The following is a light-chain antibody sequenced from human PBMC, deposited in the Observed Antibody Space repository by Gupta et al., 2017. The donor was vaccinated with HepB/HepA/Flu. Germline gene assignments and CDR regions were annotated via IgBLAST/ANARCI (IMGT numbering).Light chain of an antibody. Sequence: DVVMTQSPVSLPVTLGQPASISCRSSQSLVHRDGNTYSNWFQQRPGQSPRRLIYRGSNRDSGVPDRFSGSGSGTDFTLTISRVDAEDVGVYYCKQALHGPPTFGQGTKVEIK. V-gene: IGKV2-30*02. J-gene: IGKJ1*01. CDR2: RGS. CDR3: KQALHGPPT. CDR1: QSLVHRDGNTY.